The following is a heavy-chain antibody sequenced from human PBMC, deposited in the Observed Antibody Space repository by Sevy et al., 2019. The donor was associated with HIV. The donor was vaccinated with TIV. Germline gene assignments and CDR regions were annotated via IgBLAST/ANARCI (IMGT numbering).Heavy chain of an antibody. CDR1: GFTFGNYA. CDR2: IRSKTYGGTT. D-gene: IGHD3-9*01. V-gene: IGHV3-49*04. J-gene: IGHJ4*02. Sequence: GGSLRLSCTGSGFTFGNYAVSWVRQAPGKGLEWVGFIRSKTYGGTTEYAASVEGRFTVSRDDSKSIAYLQMNSLKTEDTAVYYCTRDRLQYFDSMSQGTLVTVSS. CDR3: TRDRLQYFDS.